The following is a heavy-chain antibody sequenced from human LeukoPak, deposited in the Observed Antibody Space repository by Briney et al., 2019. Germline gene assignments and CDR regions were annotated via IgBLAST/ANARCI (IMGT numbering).Heavy chain of an antibody. J-gene: IGHJ4*02. CDR1: GYTFTSYG. CDR2: ISAYNGNT. D-gene: IGHD3-3*01. CDR3: ARDVTYYDFWSGYYHFDY. Sequence: GASVKVSCKASGYTFTSYGISWVRQAPGQGLEWMGWISAYNGNTNYAQKLQGRVTMNTDASTSTAYMELRSLRSDDTAVYYCARDVTYYDFWSGYYHFDYWGQGTLVTVSS. V-gene: IGHV1-18*01.